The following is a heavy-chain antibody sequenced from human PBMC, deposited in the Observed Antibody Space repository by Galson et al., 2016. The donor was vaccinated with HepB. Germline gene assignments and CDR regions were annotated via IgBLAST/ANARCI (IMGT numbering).Heavy chain of an antibody. CDR3: ARGGRTEETSLVY. J-gene: IGHJ4*02. V-gene: IGHV3-48*02. CDR2: INSDGDSI. CDR1: EFTFSTYN. Sequence: SLRLSCAASEFTFSTYNMNWVSQAPGKGLEWLSYINSDGDSIYYADSVRGRFTVSRDKAKNSLDLQLHGLRDEDTAVYYCARGGRTEETSLVYWGQGTLVTVSS. D-gene: IGHD1-14*01.